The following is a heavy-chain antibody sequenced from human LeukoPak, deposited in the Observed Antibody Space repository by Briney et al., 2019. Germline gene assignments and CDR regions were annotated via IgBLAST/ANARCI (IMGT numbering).Heavy chain of an antibody. CDR1: GFTFSSFE. CDR3: ATGYCSSTSCHRENN. D-gene: IGHD2-2*02. Sequence: PGGSLRLSCAASGFTFSSFEMNWVRQAPGKGLEWVSYISSSSSTIYYADSVKGRFTISRDNAKNSLYLQMDSLRDEDTAVYYCATGYCSSTSCHRENNWGQGTLVTVSS. CDR2: ISSSSSTI. J-gene: IGHJ4*02. V-gene: IGHV3-48*02.